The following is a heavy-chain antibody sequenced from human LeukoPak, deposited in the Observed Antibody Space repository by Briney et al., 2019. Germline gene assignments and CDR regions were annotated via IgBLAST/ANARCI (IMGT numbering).Heavy chain of an antibody. V-gene: IGHV3-23*01. Sequence: PGGSLRLSCAASGFTFSSYGMHWVRQAPGKGLEWVSAIRSSGATTYYADSVKGRFTISRDNSKNTVNLQMNSLRVEDTAIYYCTKARDDYGVDTIDSWGQGTLVTVSS. J-gene: IGHJ4*02. D-gene: IGHD3-3*01. CDR1: GFTFSSYG. CDR3: TKARDDYGVDTIDS. CDR2: IRSSGATT.